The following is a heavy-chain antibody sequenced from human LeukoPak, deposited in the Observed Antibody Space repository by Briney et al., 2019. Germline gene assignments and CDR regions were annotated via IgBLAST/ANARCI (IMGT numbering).Heavy chain of an antibody. V-gene: IGHV3-21*01. Sequence: GGSLRLSCAASGFIFRNYTMNWVRQAPGKGLEFVSSTSSSSGYIYYADSVRGRFTISRDNAENSLYLQMNSLRAEDTAVYYCARETYYYDGSRYRLTDWFDSWGQGTLVTVSS. CDR1: GFIFRNYT. J-gene: IGHJ5*01. CDR2: TSSSSGYI. D-gene: IGHD3-22*01. CDR3: ARETYYYDGSRYRLTDWFDS.